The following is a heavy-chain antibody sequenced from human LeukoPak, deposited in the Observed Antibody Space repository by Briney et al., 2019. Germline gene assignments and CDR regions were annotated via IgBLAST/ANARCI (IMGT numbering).Heavy chain of an antibody. CDR2: IIPIFGTA. D-gene: IGHD4-17*01. CDR3: ARDRTTVTTHSGDAFDI. J-gene: IGHJ3*02. V-gene: IGHV1-69*06. CDR1: GGTFSSHA. Sequence: ASVKVSCKASGGTFSSHAISWVRQAPGQGLEWMGGIIPIFGTANYAQKFQGRVTITADKSASTAYMELSSLRSEDTAVYYCARDRTTVTTHSGDAFDIWGQGTMVTVSS.